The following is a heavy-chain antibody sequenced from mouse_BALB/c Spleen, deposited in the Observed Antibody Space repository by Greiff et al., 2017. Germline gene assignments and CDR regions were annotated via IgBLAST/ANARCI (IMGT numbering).Heavy chain of an antibody. CDR3: AGDYDGRFAY. J-gene: IGHJ3*01. D-gene: IGHD2-4*01. Sequence: EVKVEESGGGLVQPGGSMKLSCVASGFTFSNYWMNWVRQSPEKGLEWVAEIRLKSNNYATHYAESVKGRFTISRDESKRSVYLQMNNLRAEDTGIYYCAGDYDGRFAYWGQGTLVTVSA. CDR1: GFTFSNYW. V-gene: IGHV6-6*02. CDR2: IRLKSNNYAT.